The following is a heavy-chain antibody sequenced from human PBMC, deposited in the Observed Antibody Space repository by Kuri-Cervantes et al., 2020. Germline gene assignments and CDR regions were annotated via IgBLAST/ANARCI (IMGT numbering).Heavy chain of an antibody. D-gene: IGHD3-22*01. V-gene: IGHV3-53*01. CDR1: GFTFSSYG. CDR2: IYSGGST. CDR3: AVYDSSAQGNAFDI. J-gene: IGHJ3*02. Sequence: GGSLRLSCAASGFTFSSYGMHWVRQAPGKGLEWVSVIYSGGSTYYADSVKGRFTISRDNSKNTLYLQMNSLGAEDTAVYYCAVYDSSAQGNAFDIWGQGTMVTVSS.